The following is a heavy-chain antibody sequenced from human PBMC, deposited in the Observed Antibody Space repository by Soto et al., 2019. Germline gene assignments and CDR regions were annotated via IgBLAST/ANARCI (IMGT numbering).Heavy chain of an antibody. CDR2: IDPSDSYT. D-gene: IGHD2-2*01. CDR1: GYSFTSYW. CDR3: ARHGIVVVPAAHYYGMDV. V-gene: IGHV5-10-1*01. Sequence: GESLKISCKGSGYSFTSYWISWVRQMPGKGLEWMGRIDPSDSYTNYSPSFQGHVTISADKPISTAYLQWSSLKASDTAMYYCARHGIVVVPAAHYYGMDVWGQGTTVTVSS. J-gene: IGHJ6*02.